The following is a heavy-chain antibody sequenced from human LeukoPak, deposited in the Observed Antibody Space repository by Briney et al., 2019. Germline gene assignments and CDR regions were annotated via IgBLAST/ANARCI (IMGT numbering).Heavy chain of an antibody. CDR3: AREDRDYGDPFPPPNAFDI. Sequence: GRSLRLSCAASGFTFSSYWMHWVRQAPGKGLVWVSRINSDGSSTSYADSVKGRFTISRDNAKNTLYLQMNSLRAEDTAVYYCAREDRDYGDPFPPPNAFDIWGQGTMVTVSS. D-gene: IGHD4-17*01. V-gene: IGHV3-74*01. CDR2: INSDGSST. CDR1: GFTFSSYW. J-gene: IGHJ3*02.